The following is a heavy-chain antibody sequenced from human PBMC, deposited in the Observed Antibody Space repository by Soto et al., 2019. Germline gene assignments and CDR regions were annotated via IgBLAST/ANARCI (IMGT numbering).Heavy chain of an antibody. CDR2: IKQDGSEK. Sequence: PGGSLRLSCAASGFTFSSYWMSWVRQAPGEGLEWVANIKQDGSEKYYVDSLRGRFTISRDNAKNSLYLQMNSLRAEDTAVYYCARFSHDAFDIWGQGTMVTVSS. CDR1: GFTFSSYW. CDR3: ARFSHDAFDI. V-gene: IGHV3-7*01. J-gene: IGHJ3*02.